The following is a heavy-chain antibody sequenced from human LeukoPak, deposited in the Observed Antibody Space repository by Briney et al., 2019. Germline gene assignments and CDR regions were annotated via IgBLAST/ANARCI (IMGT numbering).Heavy chain of an antibody. J-gene: IGHJ4*01. CDR2: IKSNADGGTT. CDR3: TTWKWLRLGSDY. CDR1: GFTFSNAW. D-gene: IGHD5-12*01. Sequence: GGSLRLSCAASGFTFSNAWMTWVRQAPGKGLEWVGRIKSNADGGTTDYAEPVKGRFIISRDDSKKTLYLQMNGLKTEDTAVYYCTTWKWLRLGSDYWGQEPWSPSPQ. V-gene: IGHV3-15*01.